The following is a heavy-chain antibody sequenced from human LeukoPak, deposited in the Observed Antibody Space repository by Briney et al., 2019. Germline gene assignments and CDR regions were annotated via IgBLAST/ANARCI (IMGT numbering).Heavy chain of an antibody. CDR2: ISGTGERT. Sequence: GESLRLSCAASGFTFSSYALSWVRQAPGKGLEWVSGISGTGERTSYADSVKGRFAISRDNSQNTLYLQMDSLRAEDTAVYYCARDKGDYDTSGSLFIFGGQGTLVTVSS. J-gene: IGHJ4*02. V-gene: IGHV3-23*01. D-gene: IGHD3-22*01. CDR3: ARDKGDYDTSGSLFIF. CDR1: GFTFSSYA.